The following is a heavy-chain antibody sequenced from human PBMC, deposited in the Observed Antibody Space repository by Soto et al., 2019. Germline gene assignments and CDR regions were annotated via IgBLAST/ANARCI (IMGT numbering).Heavy chain of an antibody. CDR1: GYTFTSYY. D-gene: IGHD3-22*01. Sequence: EASVKVSCKASGYTFTSYYMHWVRQAPGQGLEWMGIINPSGGSTSYAQKFQGRVTMTRDTSTSTVYMELSSLRSEDTAVYYCARARRYYYDSSGYSQPGAYWGQGTLVTVSS. CDR3: ARARRYYYDSSGYSQPGAY. J-gene: IGHJ4*02. CDR2: INPSGGST. V-gene: IGHV1-46*01.